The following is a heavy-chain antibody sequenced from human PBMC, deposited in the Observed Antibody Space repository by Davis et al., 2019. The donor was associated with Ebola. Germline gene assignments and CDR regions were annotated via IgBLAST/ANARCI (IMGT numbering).Heavy chain of an antibody. CDR1: GFTFSSYG. Sequence: PGGSLRLSCAASGFTFSSYGMHWVRQAPGKGLEWVAVISYDGSNKYYADSVKGRFTISRDNSKNTLYLQMNSLRAEDTAVYYCAKDLGYSTTDYFDYWGQGTLVTVSS. CDR3: AKDLGYSTTDYFDY. CDR2: ISYDGSNK. J-gene: IGHJ4*02. V-gene: IGHV3-30*18. D-gene: IGHD6-13*01.